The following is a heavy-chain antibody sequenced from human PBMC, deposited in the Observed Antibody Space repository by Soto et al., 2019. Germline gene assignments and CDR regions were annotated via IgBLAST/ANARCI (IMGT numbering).Heavy chain of an antibody. CDR1: GGTFTSDT. Sequence: GASVKVSCKLSGGTFTSDTISWLRRAPGQGLEWMGRIIPILGTGNYAQKFQGRVTITEDKSTSTGYMELSSLTSEDTAVYYCARDVRIVVVPAAYINWFDPWGQGTLVTVSS. CDR2: IIPILGTG. V-gene: IGHV1-69*08. CDR3: ARDVRIVVVPAAYINWFDP. J-gene: IGHJ5*02. D-gene: IGHD2-2*01.